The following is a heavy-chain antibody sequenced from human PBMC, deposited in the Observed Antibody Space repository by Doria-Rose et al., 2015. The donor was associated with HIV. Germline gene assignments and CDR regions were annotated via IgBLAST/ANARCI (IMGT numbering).Heavy chain of an antibody. CDR1: GVSLSSPGMG. Sequence: QDSGPVLVKPTETLTLTCTASGVSLSSPGMGVSWIRQPTGKALEWLAHILSDDERSYKTSLKSRLTISRHTSKCQVVLTMTDMDPVDTATYYCARIKSSRWYHKYYFDFWGQGTLVIVSA. D-gene: IGHD6-13*01. CDR2: ILSDDER. CDR3: ARIKSSRWYHKYYFDF. V-gene: IGHV2-26*01. J-gene: IGHJ4*02.